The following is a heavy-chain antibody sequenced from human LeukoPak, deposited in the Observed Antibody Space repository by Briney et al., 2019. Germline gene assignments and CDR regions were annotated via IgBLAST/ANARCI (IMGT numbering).Heavy chain of an antibody. J-gene: IGHJ6*03. CDR2: IYPGDSDT. CDR1: GYSFTSYW. CDR3: ARHRRYSSSSPGKYYYYMDV. D-gene: IGHD6-6*01. V-gene: IGHV5-51*01. Sequence: GESLKISCKGSGYSFTSYWIGWVRQMPGKGLEWMGIIYPGDSDTRYSPSFQGQVTISADKSISTAYLQWSSLKASDTAMYYCARHRRYSSSSPGKYYYYMDVWGKGTTVTVSS.